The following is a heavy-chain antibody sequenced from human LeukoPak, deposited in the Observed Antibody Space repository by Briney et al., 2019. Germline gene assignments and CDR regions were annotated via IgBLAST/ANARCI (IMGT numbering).Heavy chain of an antibody. CDR3: ASVRSGTYSFDS. V-gene: IGHV4-61*01. J-gene: IGHJ4*02. CDR1: GGSVSSGSYY. D-gene: IGHD1/OR15-1a*01. CDR2: INYSGRT. Sequence: PSETLSLTCTVSGGSVSSGSYYWTWIRQPPGKGLEWIGYINYSGRTNYSPSLKTRVTISVDTSENQFSLKLTSVTAADTAVYYCASVRSGTYSFDSWGQGTLVTVSS.